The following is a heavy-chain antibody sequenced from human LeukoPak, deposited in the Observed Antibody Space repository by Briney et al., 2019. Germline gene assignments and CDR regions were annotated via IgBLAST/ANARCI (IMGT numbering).Heavy chain of an antibody. CDR3: ARAGEGYKSYYYYVDV. V-gene: IGHV1-69*06. J-gene: IGHJ6*03. Sequence: GASVKVSCKASGGTFSSFAISWVRQAPGQGLEWMGGIIPIFDTAYYAQKFQGGVTITADKSTSTAYMELSSLRSEDTAVYYCARAGEGYKSYYYYVDVWGKGTTVTVSS. CDR1: GGTFSSFA. D-gene: IGHD5-24*01. CDR2: IIPIFDTA.